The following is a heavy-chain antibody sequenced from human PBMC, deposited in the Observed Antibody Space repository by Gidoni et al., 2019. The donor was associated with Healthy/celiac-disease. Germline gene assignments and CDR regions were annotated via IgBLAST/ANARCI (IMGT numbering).Heavy chain of an antibody. D-gene: IGHD6-13*01. J-gene: IGHJ6*03. CDR2: IYHSGST. Sequence: QVQLQESGPGLVKPSETLSLTCTVSGYSISSGYYWGWIRQPPGKGLEWIGSIYHSGSTYYNPSLKSRVTISVDTSKNQFSLKLSSVTAADTAVYYCARVPLEGRAAGYYYYMDVWGKGTTVTVSS. V-gene: IGHV4-38-2*02. CDR1: GYSISSGYY. CDR3: ARVPLEGRAAGYYYYMDV.